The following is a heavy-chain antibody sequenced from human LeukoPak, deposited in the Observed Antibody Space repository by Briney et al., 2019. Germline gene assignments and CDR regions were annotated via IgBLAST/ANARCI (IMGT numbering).Heavy chain of an antibody. CDR1: GGSISNYY. V-gene: IGHV4-59*08. D-gene: IGHD2-15*01. Sequence: TSETLSLTCTVSGGSISNYYWSWIRQPPGKGLECIGYIYYSGSTNYNPSLKSRVTISVDTSKNQLSLRLSSVTAADTAVYYCARQREYCSGVSCYSDVFDIWGQGTMVTVSS. CDR2: IYYSGST. J-gene: IGHJ3*02. CDR3: ARQREYCSGVSCYSDVFDI.